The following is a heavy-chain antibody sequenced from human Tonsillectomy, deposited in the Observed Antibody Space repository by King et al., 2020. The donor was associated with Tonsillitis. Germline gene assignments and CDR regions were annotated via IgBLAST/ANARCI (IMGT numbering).Heavy chain of an antibody. Sequence: VQLVESGGGLVQPGGSLRLSCAASGFTFRSYAMSWVRQAPGKGLDWVSAISDSGAGTYYADSVKGRFTISRENAQNTLWLQMNSLRVEDTAVYFCAKGSRGSRPYYFDYWGQGSLVTVSS. CDR1: GFTFRSYA. CDR2: ISDSGAGT. V-gene: IGHV3-23*04. D-gene: IGHD3-10*01. J-gene: IGHJ4*02. CDR3: AKGSRGSRPYYFDY.